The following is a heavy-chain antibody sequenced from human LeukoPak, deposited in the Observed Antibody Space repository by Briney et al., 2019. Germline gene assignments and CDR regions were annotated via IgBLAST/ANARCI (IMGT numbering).Heavy chain of an antibody. D-gene: IGHD7-27*01. CDR3: AKDRELGIGLS. CDR1: GFTFTSYW. V-gene: IGHV3-7*01. J-gene: IGHJ5*02. Sequence: TGGSLRLSCAASGFTFTSYWMTWVRLAPGKGLEWVANINEDGSETYYVDSVKGRFTISRDNAKKSLDLQMNSLRAEDTAVYYCAKDRELGIGLSWGQGTLVTVSS. CDR2: INEDGSET.